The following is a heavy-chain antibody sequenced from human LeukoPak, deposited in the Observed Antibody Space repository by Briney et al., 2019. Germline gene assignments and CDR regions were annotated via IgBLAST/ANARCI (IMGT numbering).Heavy chain of an antibody. J-gene: IGHJ4*02. CDR3: ARFGSSSAFDY. Sequence: SETLSLTCAVYGGSFSGYYWSWIRQPPGKGLEWIGEINHSGSTNYSPSLKSRVTISVDTSKNQFSLKLSSVTAADTAVYYCARFGSSSAFDYWGQGTLVTVSS. D-gene: IGHD6-6*01. CDR2: INHSGST. V-gene: IGHV4-34*01. CDR1: GGSFSGYY.